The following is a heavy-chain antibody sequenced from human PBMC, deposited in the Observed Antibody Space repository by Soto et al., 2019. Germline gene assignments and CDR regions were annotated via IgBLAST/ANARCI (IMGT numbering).Heavy chain of an antibody. J-gene: IGHJ3*02. CDR2: IYYSGST. D-gene: IGHD6-13*01. Sequence: LSVLWSVSGGSISSYYWSWIRQPPGKGLEWIGYIYYSGSTNYNPSLKSRVTISVDTSKNQFSLKLSSVTAADTAVYYCARRYSSAFDIWGQGTMVTVSS. CDR1: GGSISSYY. V-gene: IGHV4-59*08. CDR3: ARRYSSAFDI.